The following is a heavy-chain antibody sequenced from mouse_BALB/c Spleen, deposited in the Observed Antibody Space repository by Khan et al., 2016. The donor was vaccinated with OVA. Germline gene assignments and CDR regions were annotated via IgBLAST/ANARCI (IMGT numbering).Heavy chain of an antibody. CDR1: GYTFINYW. CDR2: INPTTGYT. J-gene: IGHJ2*01. D-gene: IGHD1-1*01. CDR3: ARRGLRWYFDY. Sequence: QVHVKQSGAELAKPGASVKMSCKASGYTFINYWMNWVKQRPGQGLEWIGYINPTTGYTEYNLKFKDKATLTADKSSSTAHMQLSSLTSEDSAVYYCARRGLRWYFDYWGQGTTLTVSA. V-gene: IGHV1-7*01.